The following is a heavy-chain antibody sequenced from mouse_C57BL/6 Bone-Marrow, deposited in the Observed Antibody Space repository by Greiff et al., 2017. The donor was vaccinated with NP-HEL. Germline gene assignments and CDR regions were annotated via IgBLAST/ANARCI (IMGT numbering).Heavy chain of an antibody. CDR3: ARAGGY. J-gene: IGHJ2*01. CDR1: GYTFTSHL. V-gene: IGHV1-56*01. Sequence: QVQLQQSGPELVRPGASVKISCKAPGYTFTSHLMQWVRQRPGQGLEWIGEIFPGSGSTYYNEKFKGKATLTVDTSSSTAYMQLSSLTSEDSAVYFCARAGGYWGQGTTLTVSS. CDR2: IFPGSGST.